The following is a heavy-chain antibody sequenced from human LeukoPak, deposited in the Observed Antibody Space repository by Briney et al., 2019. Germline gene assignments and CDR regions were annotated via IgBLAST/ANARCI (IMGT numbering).Heavy chain of an antibody. J-gene: IGHJ5*02. CDR3: AKGAGPPWFDP. D-gene: IGHD6-19*01. Sequence: GSLRLSCAASGFTLSTYWMSWIRQPAGKGLEWIGRMSSSGISTYSPSLKSRVTISIDTSRNQFSMNLNSVTAADTAVYYCAKGAGPPWFDPWGQGTLVTVSS. CDR1: GFTLSTYW. CDR2: MSSSGIS. V-gene: IGHV4-4*07.